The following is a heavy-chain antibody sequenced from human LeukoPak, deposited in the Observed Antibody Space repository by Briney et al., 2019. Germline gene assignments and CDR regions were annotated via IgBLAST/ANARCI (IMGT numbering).Heavy chain of an antibody. CDR1: GFTFNNYD. Sequence: GSLRLSCAASGFTFNNYDMHWVRQAPGKGLEWVAFIRYDGSNKYYADSVKGRFSISRDNSKNTLYLQMNSLRAEDTAVYYCAKEVRLTYYYGSGSYYNHRGYFDYWGQGTLVTVSS. CDR2: IRYDGSNK. J-gene: IGHJ4*02. V-gene: IGHV3-30*02. CDR3: AKEVRLTYYYGSGSYYNHRGYFDY. D-gene: IGHD3-10*01.